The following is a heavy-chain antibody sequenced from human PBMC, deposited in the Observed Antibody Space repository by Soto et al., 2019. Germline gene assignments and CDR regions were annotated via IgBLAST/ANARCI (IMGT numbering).Heavy chain of an antibody. Sequence: QVQLQESGPGLVKPSGTLSLTCAVSGGSITSGYWWSWVRQPPGQGLEFIGEIHRDGRANYNPSLKSRVTISIDTSRNQFSLTMNSVTAADTAVYFCGKNGAFAISDWGQGALVTVSS. CDR1: GGSITSGYW. V-gene: IGHV4-4*02. CDR2: IHRDGRA. J-gene: IGHJ4*02. D-gene: IGHD2-2*02. CDR3: GKNGAFAISD.